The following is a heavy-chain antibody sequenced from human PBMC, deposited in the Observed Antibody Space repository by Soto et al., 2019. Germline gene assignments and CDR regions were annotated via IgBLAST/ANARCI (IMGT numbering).Heavy chain of an antibody. CDR1: GFNLSHPW. Sequence: PGGSLRLSCAASGFNLSHPWMTWVRQAAGRGLEWVGRIKSETDGGTADYAAPVKGRITISRDDSKNTVYLQMNSLKTEATAVYYCTTGIYYDLLTGYHDVAYWGQGTLVTVSS. CDR3: TTGIYYDLLTGYHDVAY. D-gene: IGHD3-9*01. CDR2: IKSETDGGTA. V-gene: IGHV3-15*01. J-gene: IGHJ4*02.